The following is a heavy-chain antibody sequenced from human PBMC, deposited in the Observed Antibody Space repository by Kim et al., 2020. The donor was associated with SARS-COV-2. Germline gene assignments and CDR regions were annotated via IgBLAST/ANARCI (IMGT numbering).Heavy chain of an antibody. CDR1: GFTFSSYS. D-gene: IGHD4-4*01. V-gene: IGHV3-48*02. Sequence: GGSLRLSCAASGFTFSSYSMNWVRQAPGKGLEWVSYISSSSSTISYADSVKGRFTISRDNAKNSLYLQMNSLRDEDTAVYYCARDFTVTTYLGYYYYGMDVWGQGTTVTVSS. CDR3: ARDFTVTTYLGYYYYGMDV. CDR2: ISSSSSTI. J-gene: IGHJ6*02.